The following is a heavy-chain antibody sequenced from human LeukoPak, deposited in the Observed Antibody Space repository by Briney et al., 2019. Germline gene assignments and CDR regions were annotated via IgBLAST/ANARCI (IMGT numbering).Heavy chain of an antibody. V-gene: IGHV3-33*01. CDR3: ARDQIVVVVAATYNYFAY. Sequence: GGSLRLSCAASGLTFSSYGMHWVRQAPGKGLEWVAVIWYDGSNKYYADSVKGRFTISRDNSKNTLYLQMNSLRAEDTAVYYCARDQIVVVVAATYNYFAYWGQGTLVTVSS. J-gene: IGHJ4*02. CDR2: IWYDGSNK. D-gene: IGHD2-15*01. CDR1: GLTFSSYG.